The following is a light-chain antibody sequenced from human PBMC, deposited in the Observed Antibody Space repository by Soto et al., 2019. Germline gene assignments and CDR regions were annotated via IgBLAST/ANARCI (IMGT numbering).Light chain of an antibody. Sequence: EKVLTQSPVTLSVSLGERATLSCRASQSITTNLAWYLQKPGQAPRLLIFGASNRATGIPARFSGSGSGTEFSLTISSLQSEDSAIYYCQQYNDWPPLTFGGGTKVEI. J-gene: IGKJ4*01. V-gene: IGKV3-15*01. CDR2: GAS. CDR3: QQYNDWPPLT. CDR1: QSITTN.